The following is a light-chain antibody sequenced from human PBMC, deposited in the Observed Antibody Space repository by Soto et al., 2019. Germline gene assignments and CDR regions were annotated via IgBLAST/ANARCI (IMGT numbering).Light chain of an antibody. CDR1: QSVSSTY. Sequence: EIVLTQSPGTLSLSPGERATLSCRASQSVSSTYIAWYQQNPGQAPRLLIYGASNRATGIPDRFSGSGSGTDFTLTISRREAEDFAVYFCQQYGRSPPFTFGQGTKVEIK. CDR3: QQYGRSPPFT. CDR2: GAS. V-gene: IGKV3-20*01. J-gene: IGKJ2*01.